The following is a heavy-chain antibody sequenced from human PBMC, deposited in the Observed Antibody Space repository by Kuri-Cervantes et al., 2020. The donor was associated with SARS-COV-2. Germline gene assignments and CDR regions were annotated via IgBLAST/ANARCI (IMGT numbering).Heavy chain of an antibody. J-gene: IGHJ4*02. CDR1: GFNFSRTD. D-gene: IGHD2-21*01. V-gene: IGHV3-30*18. CDR3: AKDRVGVQGF. CDR2: ISHDGKNK. Sequence: GESLKISCAASGFNFSRTDMNWVRQAPGKGLEWVALISHDGKNKKCIASGKGRFTISRDNSQNTLYLHMKSLRSEDTAMYYCAKDRVGVQGFWGQGTLVTVSS.